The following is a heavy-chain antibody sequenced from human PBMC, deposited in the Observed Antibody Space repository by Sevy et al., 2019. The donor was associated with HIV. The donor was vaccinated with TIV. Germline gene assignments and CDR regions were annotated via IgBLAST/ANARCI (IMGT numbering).Heavy chain of an antibody. J-gene: IGHJ6*02. CDR3: ARDHVKDGDLGDYYHFAMDV. CDR1: GLTLSDYY. V-gene: IGHV3-11*01. CDR2: ISGTPDNI. D-gene: IGHD4-17*01. Sequence: GGSLRLSCAASGLTLSDYYISWIRQAPGKGLEWVSYISGTPDNIYYADSVKGRFTISRDNAKNSLYLQMNSLRAEDTAVYYCARDHVKDGDLGDYYHFAMDVWGQGTTVTVSS.